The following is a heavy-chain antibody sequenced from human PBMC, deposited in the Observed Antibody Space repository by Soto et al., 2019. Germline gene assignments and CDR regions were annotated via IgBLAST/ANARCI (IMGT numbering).Heavy chain of an antibody. V-gene: IGHV3-30*18. CDR2: ISYDGITK. CDR1: GFTFSSYG. Sequence: PGGSLRLSCAASGFTFSSYGMHWVRQAPGKGLEWVAVISYDGITKYYTDSVKGRFTVSRDNSKSTLYLQMNSLRAEDTAVYFCAKFGMATTKRSPPYYIDYWGQGALVTVSS. D-gene: IGHD1-1*01. J-gene: IGHJ4*02. CDR3: AKFGMATTKRSPPYYIDY.